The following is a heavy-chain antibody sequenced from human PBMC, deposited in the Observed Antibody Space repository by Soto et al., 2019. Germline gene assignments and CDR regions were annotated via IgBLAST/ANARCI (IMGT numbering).Heavy chain of an antibody. J-gene: IGHJ4*02. Sequence: GGSLRLSCAASGFTFSSYSMNWVRQAPGKGLEWVSYISSSSSTIYYAGSVKGRFTISRDNAKNSLYLQMNSLRAEDTAVYYCARDLDYDGNVFDYWGQGTLVTVSS. CDR1: GFTFSSYS. V-gene: IGHV3-48*01. CDR3: ARDLDYDGNVFDY. CDR2: ISSSSSTI. D-gene: IGHD4-17*01.